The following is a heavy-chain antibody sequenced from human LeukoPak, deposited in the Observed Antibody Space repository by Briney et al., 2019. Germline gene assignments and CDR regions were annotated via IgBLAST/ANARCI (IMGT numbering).Heavy chain of an antibody. CDR1: GGSISSGSYY. J-gene: IGHJ6*03. CDR3: ARGSGSFGRPYYYYYMDV. CDR2: IYTSGST. V-gene: IGHV4-61*02. D-gene: IGHD1-26*01. Sequence: PSETLSLTCTVSGGSISSGSYYWSWIRQPAGKGLGWIGRIYTSGSTNYNPSLKSRVTISVDTSKNQFSLKLSSVTAADTAVYYCARGSGSFGRPYYYYYMDVWGKGTTVTISS.